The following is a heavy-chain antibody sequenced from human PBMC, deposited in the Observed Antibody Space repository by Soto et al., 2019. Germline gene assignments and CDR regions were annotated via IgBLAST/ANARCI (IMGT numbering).Heavy chain of an antibody. V-gene: IGHV1-69*13. CDR1: VGTFSSYA. Sequence: SVNVSCQASVGTFSSYAISWVRQAPGQGLEWMGGIIPIFGTANYAQKFQGRVTITADESTSTAYMELSSLRSEDTAVYYCASYYYDSSGYPTPYYYYGMDVWGQGTTVTVSS. J-gene: IGHJ6*02. CDR2: IIPIFGTA. D-gene: IGHD3-22*01. CDR3: ASYYYDSSGYPTPYYYYGMDV.